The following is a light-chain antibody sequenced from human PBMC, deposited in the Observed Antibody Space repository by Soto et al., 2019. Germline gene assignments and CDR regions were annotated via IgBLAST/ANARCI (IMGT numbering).Light chain of an antibody. J-gene: IGKJ2*01. V-gene: IGKV3-20*01. Sequence: VLTQSPGTLSLSPGERATLSCRASQSVTNNYLAWYQQRPGQAPRLLIFGSSDSATGIPDRFSGSGSGTDFTLTISRLEPEDFAVYYCHQYGSSPPYTFGQGTKLEIK. CDR1: QSVTNNY. CDR3: HQYGSSPPYT. CDR2: GSS.